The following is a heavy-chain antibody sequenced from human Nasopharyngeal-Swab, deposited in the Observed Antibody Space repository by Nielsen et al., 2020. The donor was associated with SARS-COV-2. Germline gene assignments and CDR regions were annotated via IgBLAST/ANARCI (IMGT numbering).Heavy chain of an antibody. Sequence: GGSLRLSCAASEFIFSSYAMHWVRQAPGKGLEWVALISYDGGNQYYADSVKGRFTISRDNTKNSLYLEMTSLRADDTAVHYCARGADAEAYCGGDCFSEYFFDSWGQGTLVTVSS. CDR2: ISYDGGNQ. V-gene: IGHV3-30*04. CDR1: EFIFSSYA. D-gene: IGHD2-21*02. J-gene: IGHJ4*02. CDR3: ARGADAEAYCGGDCFSEYFFDS.